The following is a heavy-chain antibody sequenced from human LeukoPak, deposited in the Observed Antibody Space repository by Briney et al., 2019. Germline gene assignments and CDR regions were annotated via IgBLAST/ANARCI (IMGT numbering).Heavy chain of an antibody. CDR1: GYTFTGYY. CDR3: ARDVGYCSSTSCRDH. V-gene: IGHV1-2*02. D-gene: IGHD2-2*01. CDR2: INPNSGGT. J-gene: IGHJ4*02. Sequence: GASVKVSCKASGYTFTGYYMHWVRQAPGQGREWMGWINPNSGGTNYAQKFQGRVTMTRDTSISTAYMELSRLRSDDTAVYYCARDVGYCSSTSCRDHWGQGTLVTVSS.